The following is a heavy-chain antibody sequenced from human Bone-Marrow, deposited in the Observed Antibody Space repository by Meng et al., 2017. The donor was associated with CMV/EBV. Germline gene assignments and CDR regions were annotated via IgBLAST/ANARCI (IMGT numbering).Heavy chain of an antibody. J-gene: IGHJ4*02. Sequence: GGSLRLSCAASGFTFSSYSMNWVRQAPGKGLEWVAFIRYDGSNKYYADSVKGRFTISRDNSKNTLYLQMNSLRAEDTAVYYCAKGRFTMVRGVLDYWGQGTLVTVSS. CDR2: IRYDGSNK. CDR3: AKGRFTMVRGVLDY. D-gene: IGHD3-10*01. V-gene: IGHV3-30*02. CDR1: GFTFSSYS.